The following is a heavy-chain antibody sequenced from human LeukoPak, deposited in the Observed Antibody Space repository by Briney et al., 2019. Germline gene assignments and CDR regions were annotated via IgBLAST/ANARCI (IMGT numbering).Heavy chain of an antibody. CDR3: AKAQSSGWYPTFDS. V-gene: IGHV3-23*01. CDR1: GFTFSNYG. Sequence: GGSLRLSCAASGFTFSNYGMTWVRQAPGKGLEWVSLISGGGGSTYSAGSVKGRFTISRDNSKNTLSLQMNSLRADDTAVYYCAKAQSSGWYPTFDSRGQGTLVTVSS. D-gene: IGHD6-19*01. CDR2: ISGGGGST. J-gene: IGHJ4*02.